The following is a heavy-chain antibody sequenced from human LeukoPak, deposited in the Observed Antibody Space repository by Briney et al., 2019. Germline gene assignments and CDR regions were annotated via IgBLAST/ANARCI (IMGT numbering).Heavy chain of an antibody. V-gene: IGHV1-69*13. D-gene: IGHD3-22*01. Sequence: SVKVSCKASGGTFSSCAISWVRQAPGQGLEWMGGIIPIFATANYAQKFQGRVTITADESTSTAYMELSSLRSEDTAVYYCARGPITTRSHFDYWGQGTLVTVSS. CDR2: IIPIFATA. J-gene: IGHJ4*02. CDR3: ARGPITTRSHFDY. CDR1: GGTFSSCA.